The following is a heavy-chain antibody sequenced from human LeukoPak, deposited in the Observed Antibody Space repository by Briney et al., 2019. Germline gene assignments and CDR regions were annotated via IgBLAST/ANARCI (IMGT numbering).Heavy chain of an antibody. Sequence: GGSLRLSCAASGFTFSSYWMSWVRQAPGKGLEWVANIKQDGSEKYYVDSVKGLFTISRDNAKNSLYLQMNSLRAEDTAVYYCARVSRGYCSGGSCYGNYYFDYWGQGTLVTVSS. CDR2: IKQDGSEK. CDR1: GFTFSSYW. CDR3: ARVSRGYCSGGSCYGNYYFDY. D-gene: IGHD2-15*01. V-gene: IGHV3-7*04. J-gene: IGHJ4*02.